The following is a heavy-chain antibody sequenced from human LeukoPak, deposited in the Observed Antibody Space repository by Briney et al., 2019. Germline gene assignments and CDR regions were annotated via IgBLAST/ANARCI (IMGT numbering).Heavy chain of an antibody. V-gene: IGHV3-53*01. J-gene: IGHJ4*02. D-gene: IGHD2-21*01. CDR2: FYSGGTT. CDR1: GFTVSSNY. CDR3: ARTSAVMKPFDS. Sequence: PGGSPRLSCAASGFTVSSNYMSWVRQAPGEGLEWVSVFYSGGTTYYADSVKGRFTISRDSSKNTLYLQMNNLRAEDTAMYFCARTSAVMKPFDSWGQSTLVTASS.